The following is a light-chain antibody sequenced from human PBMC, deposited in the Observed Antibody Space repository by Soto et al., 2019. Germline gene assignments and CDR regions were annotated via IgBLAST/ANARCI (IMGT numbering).Light chain of an antibody. CDR3: GTWYSSLSAGV. V-gene: IGLV1-51*02. J-gene: IGLJ3*02. CDR2: ENN. Sequence: QSVLTQPPSVSAAPGQKVTISCSGSSSNIGNNYVSWYQQLPGTAPKLLIYENNKRPSGIPDRFSGSKSGTSATLGITGLQTGDEADYYCGTWYSSLSAGVFGGGTKVTVL. CDR1: SSNIGNNY.